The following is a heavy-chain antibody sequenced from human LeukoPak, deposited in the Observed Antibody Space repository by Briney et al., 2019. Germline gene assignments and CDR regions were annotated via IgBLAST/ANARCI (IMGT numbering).Heavy chain of an antibody. D-gene: IGHD3-10*01. V-gene: IGHV1-2*02. CDR1: GYTFTGYY. J-gene: IGHJ4*02. CDR2: INPNSGGT. CDR3: ARDLEGYHYGSGNYPQ. Sequence: ASMKVSCKASGYTFTGYYIHWLRQAPGQGLEWMGFINPNSGGTNYAQKFQGRVTMTRDTSISTAYMELSSLTSDDTAVYYCARDLEGYHYGSGNYPQWGQGTLITVSS.